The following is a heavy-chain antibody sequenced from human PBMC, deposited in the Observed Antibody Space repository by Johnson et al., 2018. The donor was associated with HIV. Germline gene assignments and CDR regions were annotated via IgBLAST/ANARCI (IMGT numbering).Heavy chain of an antibody. CDR1: GFTFSSYG. CDR3: TTGAFHAYDM. J-gene: IGHJ3*02. Sequence: VQLVESGGGVVQPGRSLRLSCAASGFTFSSYGMHWVRQAPGKGLEWVSRIISDVSSAIYTDSVTGRFTISRDNTKNTLYLQMNSLRAEDTAVYYCTTGAFHAYDMWGQGTMVTVSS. V-gene: IGHV3-74*02. D-gene: IGHD2/OR15-2a*01. CDR2: IISDVSSA.